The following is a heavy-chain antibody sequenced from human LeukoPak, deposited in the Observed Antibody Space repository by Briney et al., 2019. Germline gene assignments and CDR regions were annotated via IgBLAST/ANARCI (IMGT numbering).Heavy chain of an antibody. V-gene: IGHV3-21*01. D-gene: IGHD6-13*01. CDR2: ISSSSSYI. CDR1: GFTFSGYN. CDR3: ARDHGAAAPHTYGMDV. J-gene: IGHJ6*02. Sequence: GGSLRLSCAASGFTFSGYNMNWVRQAPGKGLEWVSSISSSSSYIYYADSVKGRFTISRDNAKNSLYLQMNSLRAEDTAVYYCARDHGAAAPHTYGMDVWGQGTTVTVSS.